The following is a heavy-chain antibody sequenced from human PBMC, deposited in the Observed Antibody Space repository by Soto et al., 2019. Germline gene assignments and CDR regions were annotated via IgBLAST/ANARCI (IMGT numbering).Heavy chain of an antibody. J-gene: IGHJ5*02. V-gene: IGHV4-59*01. CDR2: VYNSGST. CDR1: GGSITSYN. D-gene: IGHD2-21*01. Sequence: SETLSLTCTVSGGSITSYNWNWLRQPPGKALEWIGYVYNSGSTNYNPSLKSRVTISVDTSKNQFSLKVNSVTAADTAVYYCARRAVVAITGSLDNWLDPWGQGILVTVSS. CDR3: ARRAVVAITGSLDNWLDP.